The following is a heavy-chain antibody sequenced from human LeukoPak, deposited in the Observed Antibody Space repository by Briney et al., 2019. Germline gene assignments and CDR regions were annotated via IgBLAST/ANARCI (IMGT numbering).Heavy chain of an antibody. V-gene: IGHV3-11*06. CDR3: ARAAGAVYSSGWYAWAY. Sequence: GGSLRLSCAASGFTFSENYMSWIRQAPGKGLEWVSYISSSSIYTSYADSVKGRFTISRDNAKNTLYLQMNSLRAEDTAVYYCARAAGAVYSSGWYAWAYWGQGTLVTVSS. CDR2: ISSSSIYT. J-gene: IGHJ4*02. D-gene: IGHD6-19*01. CDR1: GFTFSENY.